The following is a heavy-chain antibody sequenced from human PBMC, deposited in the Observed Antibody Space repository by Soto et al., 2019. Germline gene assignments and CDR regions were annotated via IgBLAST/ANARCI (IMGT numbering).Heavy chain of an antibody. CDR1: GYTFTSYA. Sequence: SMKVSCKASGYTFTSYAIRLVRQAPGQRLEWMGGIIPIFGTANYAQKFQGRVTITADESTSTAYMELSSLRSEDTAVYYCARDYDFWSGYGPNGMDVWGQGTTVTVSS. D-gene: IGHD3-3*01. J-gene: IGHJ6*02. V-gene: IGHV1-69*01. CDR2: IIPIFGTA. CDR3: ARDYDFWSGYGPNGMDV.